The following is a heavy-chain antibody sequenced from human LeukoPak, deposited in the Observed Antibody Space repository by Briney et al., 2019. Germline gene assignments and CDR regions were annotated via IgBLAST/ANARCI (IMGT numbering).Heavy chain of an antibody. CDR1: GFTFSSYA. CDR3: ARPSSWQYYFDY. Sequence: GSLRLSCAASGFTFSSYAMSWVRQAPGKGLEWVSAISGSGGSTYYADSVKGRFTISRDNAKNSLYLQMNSLRAEDTAVYYCARPSSWQYYFDYWGQGTLVTVSS. J-gene: IGHJ4*02. V-gene: IGHV3-23*01. D-gene: IGHD6-13*01. CDR2: ISGSGGST.